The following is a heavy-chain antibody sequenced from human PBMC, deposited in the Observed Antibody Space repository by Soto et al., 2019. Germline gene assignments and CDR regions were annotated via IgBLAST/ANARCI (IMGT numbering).Heavy chain of an antibody. CDR1: GSTLIDYY. Sequence: RLVESGGDLFQPGGSLRLSGAASGSTLIDYYIDWFGLLPGRGLEWVARLKNTPIHHLPEYTAAVKGRFFMSRDDSKNLAYLQVNSLRGEDTAMYFCARVKFHLSDTAGIDDGHDVWGPGTMVVVSS. D-gene: IGHD1-1*01. V-gene: IGHV3-72*01. J-gene: IGHJ3*01. CDR3: ARVKFHLSDTAGIDDGHDV. CDR2: LKNTPIHHLP.